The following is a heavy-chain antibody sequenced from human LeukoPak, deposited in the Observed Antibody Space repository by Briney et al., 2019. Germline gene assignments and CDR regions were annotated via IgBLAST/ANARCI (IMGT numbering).Heavy chain of an antibody. J-gene: IGHJ6*02. CDR2: ISGSDRGGIT. CDR1: GFTFSTYA. Sequence: GGSLRLSCTASGFTFSTYAISWVRQAPGKGLEWVSAISGSDRGGITFYADSVKGRFTISRDNSKNTLYLQMNSLRAGDTAVYYCARDSPYSSSWGSLYYYYYGMDVWGQGTTVTVSS. CDR3: ARDSPYSSSWGSLYYYYYGMDV. V-gene: IGHV3-23*01. D-gene: IGHD6-13*01.